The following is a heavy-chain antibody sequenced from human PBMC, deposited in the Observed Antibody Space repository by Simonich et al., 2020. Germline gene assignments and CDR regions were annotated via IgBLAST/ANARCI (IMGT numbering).Heavy chain of an antibody. CDR2: IYYSGST. CDR1: GGSISSYY. Sequence: QVQLQESGPGLVKPSETLSLTCTVSGGSISSYYWSWIRQPPGKGLEWIGYIYYSGSTNYNPSLKGRGTRSVDTSKNQFSRKLSSVTAADTAVYYCARGISSGWYWYFDLWGRGTLVTVSS. D-gene: IGHD6-19*01. J-gene: IGHJ2*01. V-gene: IGHV4-59*01. CDR3: ARGISSGWYWYFDL.